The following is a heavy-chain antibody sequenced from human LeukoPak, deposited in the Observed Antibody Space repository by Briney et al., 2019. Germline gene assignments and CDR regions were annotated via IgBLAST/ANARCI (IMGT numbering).Heavy chain of an antibody. D-gene: IGHD6-19*01. J-gene: IGHJ4*02. CDR3: ARTGSGWEVYY. CDR2: IYYSGST. CDR1: GGSISSSSYY. V-gene: IGHV4-39*07. Sequence: PSETLSLTCTVSGGSISSSSYYWGWIRQPPWKGLEWIGSIYYSGSTYYNPSLKSRVTISVDTSKNQFSLKLSSVTAADTAVYYCARTGSGWEVYYWGQGTLVTVSS.